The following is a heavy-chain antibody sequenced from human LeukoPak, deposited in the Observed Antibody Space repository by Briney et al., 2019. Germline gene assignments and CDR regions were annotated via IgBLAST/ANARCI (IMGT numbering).Heavy chain of an antibody. D-gene: IGHD6-19*01. Sequence: GGSLRLSCAASGFTFSSYGMHWVRQAPGKGLEWVAIISYDGSNKYYADSVKGRFTIARDNSKNTLYLQMNSLRAEDTAVYYCAKDDRCEAVAGSFFDSWGPGKLVRVSS. CDR3: AKDDRCEAVAGSFFDS. CDR2: ISYDGSNK. J-gene: IGHJ4*02. CDR1: GFTFSSYG. V-gene: IGHV3-30*18.